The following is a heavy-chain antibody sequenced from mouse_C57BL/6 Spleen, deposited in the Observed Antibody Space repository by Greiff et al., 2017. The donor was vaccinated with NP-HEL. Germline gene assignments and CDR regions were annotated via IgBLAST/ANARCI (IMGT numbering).Heavy chain of an antibody. D-gene: IGHD1-1*01. CDR3: ARGITTVSDY. V-gene: IGHV7-3*01. CDR1: GFTFTDYY. J-gene: IGHJ2*01. Sequence: EVMLVESGGGLVQPGGSLSLSCAASGFTFTDYYMSWVRQPPGKALEWLGFIRNKANGYTTEYSASVKGRFTISRDNSQSILYLQMNALRAEDSATYYCARGITTVSDYWGQGTTLTVSS. CDR2: IRNKANGYTT.